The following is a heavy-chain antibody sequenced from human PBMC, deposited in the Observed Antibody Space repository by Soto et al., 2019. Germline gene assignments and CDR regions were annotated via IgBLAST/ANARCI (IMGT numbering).Heavy chain of an antibody. D-gene: IGHD1-26*01. V-gene: IGHV2-5*01. CDR3: ARQGAIVPRFFDP. CDR2: IYWNDDK. Sequence: QITLKESGHPLVKPTETLTLMCTFSGFSLSTNGVGVGWIRQPPGKALEWLALIYWNDDKRYSPSLKSRLTITTDTSKNQVFLTRPNLDPVDASTYYCARQGAIVPRFFDPWGQGTLVTVSS. J-gene: IGHJ5*02. CDR1: GFSLSTNGVG.